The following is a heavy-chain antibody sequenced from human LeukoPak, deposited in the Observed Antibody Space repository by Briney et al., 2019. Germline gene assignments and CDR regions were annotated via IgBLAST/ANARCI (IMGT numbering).Heavy chain of an antibody. CDR2: ISAYNGNT. D-gene: IGHD2-2*01. CDR3: ARVIHDCSSTSCYLYYYYYMDV. V-gene: IGHV1-18*01. CDR1: GGTFSSYG. J-gene: IGHJ6*03. Sequence: GASVKVSCKASGGTFSSYGISWVRQAPGQGLEWMGWISAYNGNTNYAQKLQGRVTMTTDTSTSTAYMELRSLRSDDTAVYYCARVIHDCSSTSCYLYYYYYMDVWGKGTTVTVSS.